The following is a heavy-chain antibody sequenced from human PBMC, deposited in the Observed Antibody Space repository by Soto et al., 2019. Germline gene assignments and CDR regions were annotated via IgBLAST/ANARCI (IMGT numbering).Heavy chain of an antibody. J-gene: IGHJ3*02. V-gene: IGHV4-34*01. Sequence: QVQLQQWGAGLLKPSETLSLTCAVYGGSFSGYYWSWIRQPPGKGLEWIGEINHSGSTNYNPSLKSRVTISVDTSKNQFSLKLSSVTAADTAVYYCARGPGVAFDIWGQGTMVTVSS. D-gene: IGHD3-10*01. CDR1: GGSFSGYY. CDR2: INHSGST. CDR3: ARGPGVAFDI.